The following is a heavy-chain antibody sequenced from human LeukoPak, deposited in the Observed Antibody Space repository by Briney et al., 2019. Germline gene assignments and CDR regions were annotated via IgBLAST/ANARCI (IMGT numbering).Heavy chain of an antibody. D-gene: IGHD3-16*02. CDR2: IYLNGST. CDR3: SRVQYDNVWGSYQSYLDY. CDR1: GGSISSGY. J-gene: IGHJ4*02. V-gene: IGHV4-59*08. Sequence: TSETLSLTCTVSGGSISSGYWSWSWLPPPQGQGRVGYIYLNGSTNYNPYLKSRVPISVSTSKNKFPLNLSSVTATATAVYYCSRVQYDNVWGSYQSYLDYWPQGGLVTVSS.